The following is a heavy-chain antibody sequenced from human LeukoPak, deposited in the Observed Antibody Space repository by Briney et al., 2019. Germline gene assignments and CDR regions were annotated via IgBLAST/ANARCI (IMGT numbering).Heavy chain of an antibody. V-gene: IGHV3-21*01. CDR3: ARDLSIAAPPNWFDP. J-gene: IGHJ5*02. D-gene: IGHD6-6*01. CDR2: ISSSSSYI. CDR1: GFTFSSYS. Sequence: GGSLRLSCAASGFTFSSYSMNWVRQAPGKGLEWVSSISSSSSYIYYADSVKGRFTISRDNAKNSLYLQMNSLRAEDTAVYYCARDLSIAAPPNWFDPWGQGTLVTVSS.